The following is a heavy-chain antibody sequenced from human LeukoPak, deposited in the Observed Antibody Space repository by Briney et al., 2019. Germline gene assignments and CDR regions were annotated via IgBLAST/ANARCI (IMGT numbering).Heavy chain of an antibody. CDR1: GFTFSTYW. CDR3: ARVGVSWGGFDI. J-gene: IGHJ3*02. V-gene: IGHV3-74*03. D-gene: IGHD7-27*01. CDR2: INSDGSIT. Sequence: GGSLRLSCVASGFTFSTYWIYWVRQGPVKGVVWVSRINSDGSITEYADSVKGRFTISRDNAKNTVYLQMNSLRADDTAVYYCARVGVSWGGFDIWGQGTMVTVSS.